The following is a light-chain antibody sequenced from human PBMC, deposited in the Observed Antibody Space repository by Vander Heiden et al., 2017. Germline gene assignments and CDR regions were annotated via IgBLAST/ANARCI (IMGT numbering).Light chain of an antibody. J-gene: IGLJ2*01. Sequence: SYVLTQPPSVSVAPGQTARITCGGNNIGSKSVHWYQQKPGQAPVLVVYDDSDRPSGIAERFSGSNSWNTATLTISRVEAGDEADYYCQVWYSSSDHVVFGGGTKLTVL. CDR1: NIGSKS. V-gene: IGLV3-21*02. CDR2: DDS. CDR3: QVWYSSSDHVV.